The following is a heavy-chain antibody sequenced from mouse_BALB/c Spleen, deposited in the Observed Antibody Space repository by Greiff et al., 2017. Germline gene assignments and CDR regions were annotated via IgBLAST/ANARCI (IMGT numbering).Heavy chain of an antibody. CDR3: AREGGGKIYDGYYDAMDY. Sequence: VKLQESGPELVKPGASVKISCKASGYAFSSSWMNWVKQRPGQGLEWIGRIYPGDGDTNYNGKFKGKATLTADKSSSTAYMQLSSLTSVDSAVYFCAREGGGKIYDGYYDAMDYWGQGTSVTVSS. J-gene: IGHJ4*01. CDR2: IYPGDGDT. V-gene: IGHV1-82*01. D-gene: IGHD2-3*01. CDR1: GYAFSSSW.